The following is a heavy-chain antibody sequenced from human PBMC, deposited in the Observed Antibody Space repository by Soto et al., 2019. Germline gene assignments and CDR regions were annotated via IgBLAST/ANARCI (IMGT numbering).Heavy chain of an antibody. D-gene: IGHD3-16*02. V-gene: IGHV4-34*01. Sequence: QVQLQQWGAGLLKPSETLSLTCAVYGGSFSGYYWSWIRQPPGKGLEWIGEINHSGSTNYNPSLKSRVTVSVDTSKNQFSLKLSSVTAADTAVYYCARVDRRSASGVGGVIVHDYWGQGTLVTVSS. J-gene: IGHJ4*02. CDR2: INHSGST. CDR1: GGSFSGYY. CDR3: ARVDRRSASGVGGVIVHDY.